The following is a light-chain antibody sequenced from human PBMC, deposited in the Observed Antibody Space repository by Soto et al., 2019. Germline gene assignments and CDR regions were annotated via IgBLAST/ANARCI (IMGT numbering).Light chain of an antibody. CDR2: KAS. V-gene: IGKV1-5*03. CDR1: QSISSW. Sequence: DIQMTQSPSTLSASVGDRVTITCRASQSISSWLAWYQQKPGKAPKLLIYKASSLESGVPSRFSGSGPGTECTLTISSLQPDDFATYYCQQYNSFWGTFGQGTKVEIK. CDR3: QQYNSFWGT. J-gene: IGKJ1*01.